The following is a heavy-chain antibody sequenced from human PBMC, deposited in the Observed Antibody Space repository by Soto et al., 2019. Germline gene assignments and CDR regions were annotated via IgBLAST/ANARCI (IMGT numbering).Heavy chain of an antibody. D-gene: IGHD1-26*01. Sequence: SETLSLTCAVYGGSLSDYSWTWIRQAPRRGLEWIGEVDTSGITNYNPSLESRVTFSVDTSNSQFALRLSSVTAADTAVYYCARHGITGSYYDAFDIWGQGTMVTVSS. V-gene: IGHV4-34*01. CDR2: VDTSGIT. CDR3: ARHGITGSYYDAFDI. CDR1: GGSLSDYS. J-gene: IGHJ3*02.